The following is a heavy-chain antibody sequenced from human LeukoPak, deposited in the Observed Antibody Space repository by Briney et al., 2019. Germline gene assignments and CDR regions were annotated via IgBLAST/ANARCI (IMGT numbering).Heavy chain of an antibody. D-gene: IGHD2-15*01. CDR1: GGSISSYY. Sequence: SETLSLTCTVSGGSISSYYWSWIRQPPGKGLEWIGYIYYSGSTYYNPSLKSRVTISVDTSKNQFSLKLSSVTAADTAVYYCASQLYCSGGSCYWDFDYWGQGTLVTVSS. CDR3: ASQLYCSGGSCYWDFDY. J-gene: IGHJ4*02. CDR2: IYYSGST. V-gene: IGHV4-59*12.